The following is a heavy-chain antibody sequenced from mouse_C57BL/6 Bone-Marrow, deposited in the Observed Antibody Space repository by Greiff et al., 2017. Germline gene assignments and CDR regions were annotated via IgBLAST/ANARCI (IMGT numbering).Heavy chain of an antibody. CDR2: IDPSDSYT. J-gene: IGHJ2*01. Sequence: VQLQQPGAELVKPGASVKLSCKASGYTFTSYWMQWVKQRPGQGLEWIGEIDPSDSYTNYNQKFKGKATLTVDTSSSTAYMQLSSLTSEDSAVYYCAREGYWGQATTLTASS. V-gene: IGHV1-50*01. CDR3: AREGY. CDR1: GYTFTSYW.